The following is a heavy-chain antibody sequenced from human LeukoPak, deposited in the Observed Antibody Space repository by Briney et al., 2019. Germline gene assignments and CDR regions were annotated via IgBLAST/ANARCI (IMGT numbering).Heavy chain of an antibody. V-gene: IGHV1-8*01. CDR3: ARDLRVTTRFDP. Sequence: ASVKVSCKASGYTFTSYDINWVRQATGQGLEWMGWMNPNSGNTGYAQKLQGRVTMTTDTSTSTAYMELRSLRSDDTAVYYCARDLRVTTRFDPWGQGTLVTVSS. D-gene: IGHD4-17*01. CDR2: MNPNSGNT. CDR1: GYTFTSYD. J-gene: IGHJ5*02.